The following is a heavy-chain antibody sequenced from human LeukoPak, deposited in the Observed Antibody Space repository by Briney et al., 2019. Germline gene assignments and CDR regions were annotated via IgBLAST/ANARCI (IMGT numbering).Heavy chain of an antibody. CDR2: IFYNGDT. D-gene: IGHD1-1*01. Sequence: PSETLSLTCTVSGGPISSSSYYWGWIRQPPGKGLEWIGSIFYNGDTYYNPPLKSRVTISVDTSKNQFSLKLSSVTAADTAVYCCARADREDAYNHRIDYWGQGTLVTVSS. V-gene: IGHV4-39*01. CDR3: ARADREDAYNHRIDY. CDR1: GGPISSSSYY. J-gene: IGHJ4*02.